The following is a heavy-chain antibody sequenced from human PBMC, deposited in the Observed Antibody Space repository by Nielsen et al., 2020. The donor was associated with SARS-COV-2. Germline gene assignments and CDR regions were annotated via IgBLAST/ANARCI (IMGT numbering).Heavy chain of an antibody. CDR3: AMSGPHFLSGYDSGDYFDY. V-gene: IGHV3-64*04. D-gene: IGHD5-12*01. CDR2: ISSNGGST. CDR1: GFTFSSYA. J-gene: IGHJ4*02. Sequence: GESLKISCSASGFTFSSYAMHWVRQAPGKGLEYVSAISSNGGSTYYADSVKGRFTISRDNSKNTLYLQMNSLRAEDTAVYYCAMSGPHFLSGYDSGDYFDYWGQGTLVTVSS.